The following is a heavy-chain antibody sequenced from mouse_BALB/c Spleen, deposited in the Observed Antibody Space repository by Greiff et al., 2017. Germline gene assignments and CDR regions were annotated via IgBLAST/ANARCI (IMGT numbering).Heavy chain of an antibody. CDR3: AGPYAMDY. CDR2: ISSGGSYT. J-gene: IGHJ4*01. V-gene: IGHV5-6*01. Sequence: EVKLVESGGDLVKPGGSLKLSCAASGFTFSSYGMSWVRQTPDKRLEWVATISSGGSYTYYPDSVKGRFTISRDNAKNTLYLQMSSLKSEDTAMYYCAGPYAMDYWGQGTSVTVSS. CDR1: GFTFSSYG.